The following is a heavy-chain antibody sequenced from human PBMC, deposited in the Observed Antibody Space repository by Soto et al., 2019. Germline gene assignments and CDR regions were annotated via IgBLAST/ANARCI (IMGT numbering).Heavy chain of an antibody. Sequence: QVQLVQSGAEVKKPGSSMKVSCKASGGTFSDLAFSWVRQAPGQGPEWMGGIMPIFGRPDYAQKFTGRVTITSDASTSTAYVELRRLPSYDTAVYYCATWFRTPPLSNYYYRMYVWGQGTTVTFSS. J-gene: IGHJ6*02. CDR3: ATWFRTPPLSNYYYRMYV. CDR2: IMPIFGRP. D-gene: IGHD3-10*01. CDR1: GGTFSDLA. V-gene: IGHV1-69*05.